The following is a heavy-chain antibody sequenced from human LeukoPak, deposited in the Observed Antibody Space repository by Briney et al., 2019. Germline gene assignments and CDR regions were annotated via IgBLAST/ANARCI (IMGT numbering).Heavy chain of an antibody. D-gene: IGHD5-12*01. CDR3: ARRRGYSGYDIIDY. CDR2: IYYSGST. CDR1: GGSISSYY. J-gene: IGHJ4*02. V-gene: IGHV4-59*08. Sequence: SETLSLTCTVSGGSISSYYWSWIRQPPGKGLEWIGYIYYSGSTNYNPSLKSRVTISVDTSENQSSLKLSSVTAADTAVYYCARRRGYSGYDIIDYWGQGTLVTVSS.